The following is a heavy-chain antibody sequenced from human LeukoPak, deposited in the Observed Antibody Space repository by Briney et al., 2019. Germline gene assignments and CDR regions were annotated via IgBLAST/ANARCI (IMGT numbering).Heavy chain of an antibody. J-gene: IGHJ5*02. D-gene: IGHD6-6*01. CDR3: ARGDSSSPNWFDP. CDR1: GGSISSGGYY. Sequence: PSETLSLTCTVSGGSISSGGYYCSWIRQPPGKGLEWIGYIYHSGSTYYNPSLKSRVTISVDRSKNQFSLKLSSVTAADTAVYYCARGDSSSPNWFDPWGQGTLVSVSS. V-gene: IGHV4-30-2*01. CDR2: IYHSGST.